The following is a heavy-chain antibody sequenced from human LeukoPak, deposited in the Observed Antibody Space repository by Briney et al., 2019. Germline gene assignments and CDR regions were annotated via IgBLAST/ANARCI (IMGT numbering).Heavy chain of an antibody. D-gene: IGHD2-2*01. J-gene: IGHJ4*02. CDR1: GGSISSGGYY. CDR2: IYYTGST. Sequence: PSETLSLTCTVSGGSISSGGYYWSWIRQHPGKGLEWIGYIYYTGSTYYNPSLESRVSISVDTSENQFSLKLSSVTAADTAVYYCARGGSYCGSTSCYFDYWGQGTLVTVSS. V-gene: IGHV4-31*03. CDR3: ARGGSYCGSTSCYFDY.